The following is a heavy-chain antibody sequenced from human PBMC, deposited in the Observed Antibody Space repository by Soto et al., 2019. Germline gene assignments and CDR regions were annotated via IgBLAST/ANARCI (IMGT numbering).Heavy chain of an antibody. Sequence: SETLSLTCAVYGESFRGYYWSWIRQPPGKGLEWIGEINHSGRTSYDSSLKSRVTISVDTSKNQFSLNLNSVTAADTAVYYCARAPKSGSYYQYWGQGTLVTVSS. V-gene: IGHV4-34*01. CDR1: GESFRGYY. CDR3: ARAPKSGSYYQY. D-gene: IGHD1-26*01. J-gene: IGHJ4*02. CDR2: INHSGRT.